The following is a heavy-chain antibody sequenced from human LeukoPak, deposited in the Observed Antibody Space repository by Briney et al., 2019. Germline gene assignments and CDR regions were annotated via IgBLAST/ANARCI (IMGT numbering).Heavy chain of an antibody. Sequence: SETLSLTCTVSGGSISSSSYYWGWIRQPPGKGLEWIGSIYYSGSTYYNPSLKSRVTISVDTSKNQFSLKLSSVTAADTAVYYCARVYSGGAAQFEYWGQGTLVTVSS. J-gene: IGHJ4*02. CDR3: ARVYSGGAAQFEY. CDR2: IYYSGST. V-gene: IGHV4-39*01. CDR1: GGSISSSSYY. D-gene: IGHD1-26*01.